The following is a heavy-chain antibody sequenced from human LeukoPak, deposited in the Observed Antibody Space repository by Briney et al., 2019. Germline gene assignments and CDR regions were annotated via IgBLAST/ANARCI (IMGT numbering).Heavy chain of an antibody. CDR3: ANSPSGVFDY. V-gene: IGHV3-30-3*01. D-gene: IGHD6-19*01. CDR2: ISYDGSNK. CDR1: GFTFSSYA. J-gene: IGHJ4*02. Sequence: GGSLRRSCAASGFTFSSYAMHWVRQAPGKGLEWVAVISYDGSNKYYADSVKGRFTISRDNSKNTLYLQMNSLRAEDTAVYYCANSPSGVFDYWGQGTLVTVSS.